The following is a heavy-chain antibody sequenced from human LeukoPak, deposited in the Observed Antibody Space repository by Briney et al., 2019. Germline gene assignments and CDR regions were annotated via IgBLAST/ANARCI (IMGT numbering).Heavy chain of an antibody. J-gene: IGHJ3*02. CDR2: ISGSGGST. CDR3: AKGGLSGPDAFDI. D-gene: IGHD7-27*01. V-gene: IGHV3-23*01. Sequence: QSGGSLRLSCAASGFTFSSYAMSWVRQAPGKGLEWVSAISGSGGSTYYADSVKGRFTISRDNSKNTLYLQMNSLRAEDTAVYYCAKGGLSGPDAFDIWGQGTMVTVSS. CDR1: GFTFSSYA.